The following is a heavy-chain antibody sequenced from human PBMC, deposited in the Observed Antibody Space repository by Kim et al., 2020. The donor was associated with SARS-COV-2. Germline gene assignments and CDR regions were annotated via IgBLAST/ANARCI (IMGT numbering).Heavy chain of an antibody. Sequence: GGSLRLSCAVSGFSVSGDYMNWVRQAPGKGLECVSVIHTGGATFYADSVKGRFTISRDSSKNTLYLQMNSLRVEDTAVYYCARHDWFVPWGQGTLVTVSS. CDR1: GFSVSGDY. CDR2: IHTGGAT. J-gene: IGHJ5*02. CDR3: ARHDWFVP. V-gene: IGHV3-66*04.